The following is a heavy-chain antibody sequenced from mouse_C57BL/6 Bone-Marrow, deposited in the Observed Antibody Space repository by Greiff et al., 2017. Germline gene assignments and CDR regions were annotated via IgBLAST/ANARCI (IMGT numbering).Heavy chain of an antibody. Sequence: QVQLQQSGAELMKPGASVKLSCKATGYTFTGYWIEWVKQRPGHGLEWIGEILPGSGSTNYNEKFKGKATFTADTSSNTAYMQLSSLTTEDSAIYYCARRDGNYWFAYWGQGTLVTVSA. CDR3: ARRDGNYWFAY. V-gene: IGHV1-9*01. D-gene: IGHD2-1*01. J-gene: IGHJ3*01. CDR1: GYTFTGYW. CDR2: ILPGSGST.